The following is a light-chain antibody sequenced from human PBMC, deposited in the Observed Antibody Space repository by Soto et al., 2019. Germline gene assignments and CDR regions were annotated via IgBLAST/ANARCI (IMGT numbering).Light chain of an antibody. CDR2: DVS. J-gene: IGLJ1*01. CDR3: RSYTSSTDNYV. V-gene: IGLV2-14*01. Sequence: QSVLTQPASVSGSPGQSITISCTGTSSDVGGYNYVSWYQQHPGKAPKLMIYDVSNRPSGVSNRFSGSKSGNTASLTISGLQAEDEADYYCRSYTSSTDNYVFGTGTKVSVL. CDR1: SSDVGGYNY.